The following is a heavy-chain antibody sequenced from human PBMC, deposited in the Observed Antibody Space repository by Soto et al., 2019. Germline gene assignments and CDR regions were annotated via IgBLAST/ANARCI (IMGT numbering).Heavy chain of an antibody. Sequence: SETLSLTCTVSGGSISSSSYYWGWIRQPPGKGLEWIGSIYYSGSTYYNPSLKSRVTISVDTSKNQFSLKLSSVTAADTAVYYCARHHHYDFWSGYTGADYWGQGTLVTVSS. V-gene: IGHV4-39*01. CDR1: GGSISSSSYY. CDR2: IYYSGST. J-gene: IGHJ4*02. CDR3: ARHHHYDFWSGYTGADY. D-gene: IGHD3-3*01.